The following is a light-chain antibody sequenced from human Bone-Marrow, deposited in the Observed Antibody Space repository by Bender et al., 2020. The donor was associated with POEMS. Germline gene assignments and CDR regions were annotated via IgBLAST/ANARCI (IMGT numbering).Light chain of an antibody. CDR3: QAWDSSSDQGV. CDR1: KLGDKY. V-gene: IGLV3-1*01. Sequence: SYELTQPPSLSVSPGQTASITCSGDKLGDKYVCWYQQKPGQSPVLVIYQDTKRPSGIPERFSGSNSGNTATLTISGTQAMDEADYHCQAWDSSSDQGVFGGGTKLTVL. J-gene: IGLJ3*02. CDR2: QDT.